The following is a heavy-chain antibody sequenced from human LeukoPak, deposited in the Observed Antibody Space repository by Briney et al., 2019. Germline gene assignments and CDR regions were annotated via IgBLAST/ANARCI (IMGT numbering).Heavy chain of an antibody. CDR1: GDSISSGYY. CDR3: ARGGDGYTTSFFDS. Sequence: SETLSLTCVVSGDSISSGYYWGWIRQPPGKELEWIASIYHSGSTFSNPSLKSRVIMSVDTSQTQFSLRLSSLTAADTAVYYCARGGDGYTTSFFDSWGQGTLVTVFS. CDR2: IYHSGST. V-gene: IGHV4-38-2*01. D-gene: IGHD5-24*01. J-gene: IGHJ4*02.